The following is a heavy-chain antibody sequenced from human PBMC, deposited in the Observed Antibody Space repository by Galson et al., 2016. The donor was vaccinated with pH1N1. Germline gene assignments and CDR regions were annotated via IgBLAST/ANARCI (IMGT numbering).Heavy chain of an antibody. Sequence: TLSLTCTVSGTSISSGSYYWSWIRQPAGRGLEWIGHIHTSGSTNYNPSLKSRVTISVDTSNNQFSLKVSSVTAADTAVYYCARDRSPARLYYWGQGTLVTVSS. D-gene: IGHD2-2*01. CDR1: GTSISSGSYY. V-gene: IGHV4-61*09. CDR2: IHTSGST. CDR3: ARDRSPARLYY. J-gene: IGHJ4*02.